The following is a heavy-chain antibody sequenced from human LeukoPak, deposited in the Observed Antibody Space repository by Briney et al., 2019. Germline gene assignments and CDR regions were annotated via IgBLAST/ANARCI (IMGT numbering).Heavy chain of an antibody. CDR2: ISGSGGST. V-gene: IGHV3-23*01. D-gene: IGHD2-2*01. CDR1: GFTFSSYA. CDR3: ARRPSVVGRSWFDP. Sequence: GGSLRLSCAASGFTFSSYAMSWVRQAPGKGLEWVSAISGSGGSTYYADSVKGRFTISRDNSKNTLYLQMNSLRAEDTAVYYCARRPSVVGRSWFDPWGQGTLVTVSS. J-gene: IGHJ5*02.